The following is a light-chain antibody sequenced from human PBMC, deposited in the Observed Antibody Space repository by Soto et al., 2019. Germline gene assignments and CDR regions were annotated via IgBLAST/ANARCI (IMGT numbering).Light chain of an antibody. Sequence: DIQMTQSPSSLSASVGDRVNMTCRASRSISRYLSWYQQKPGKAPNLLIYAASSLQSGVPSRFSGAGSGTDFTLTIGNLHPEDFAIYYCKQSYSTPLTFGGGTKVDI. CDR3: KQSYSTPLT. CDR1: RSISRY. V-gene: IGKV1-39*01. CDR2: AAS. J-gene: IGKJ4*01.